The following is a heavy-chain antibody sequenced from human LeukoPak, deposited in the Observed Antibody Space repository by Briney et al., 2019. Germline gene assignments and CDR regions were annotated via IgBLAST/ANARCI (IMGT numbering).Heavy chain of an antibody. CDR3: AREGGSYSNYFDY. CDR1: GFTFSSYW. V-gene: IGHV3-74*01. D-gene: IGHD1-26*01. CDR2: IYSDGIST. J-gene: IGHJ4*02. Sequence: GGSLRLSCAASGFTFSSYWMHWVRQAPGKGLVWVSRIYSDGISTSYADSVKRRFTISRDNAKNTLYLQMNSLKAEDTAIYYCAREGGSYSNYFDYWGQGTLVTVSS.